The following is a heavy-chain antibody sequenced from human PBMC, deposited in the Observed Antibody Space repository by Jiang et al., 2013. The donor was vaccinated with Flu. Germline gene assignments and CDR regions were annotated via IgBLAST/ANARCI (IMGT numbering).Heavy chain of an antibody. Sequence: GFTFSSYAMHWVRQAPGKGLEWVAVISYDGSNKYYADSVKGRFTISRDNSKNTLYLQMNSLRAEDTAVYYCARSLEPSSMVTSGCGYWGQGTLVTVSS. V-gene: IGHV3-30*04. D-gene: IGHD5-18*01. CDR3: ARSLEPSSMVTSGCGY. CDR2: ISYDGSNK. J-gene: IGHJ4*02. CDR1: GFTFSSYA.